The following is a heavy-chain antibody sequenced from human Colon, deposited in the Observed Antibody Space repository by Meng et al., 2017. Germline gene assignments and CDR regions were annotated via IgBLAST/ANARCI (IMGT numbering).Heavy chain of an antibody. Sequence: GESLKISCAASGFTFSSYAMNWVRQAPGKGLEWVSTTSDSGGTTHYADSVKGRFTVSRDNSKNTLYLLMNSLRAEDTAVYYCAKEGGVGMATTSWALFDYWGQGTLVTVSS. J-gene: IGHJ4*02. CDR3: AKEGGVGMATTSWALFDY. CDR1: GFTFSSYA. CDR2: TSDSGGTT. V-gene: IGHV3-23*01. D-gene: IGHD5-24*01.